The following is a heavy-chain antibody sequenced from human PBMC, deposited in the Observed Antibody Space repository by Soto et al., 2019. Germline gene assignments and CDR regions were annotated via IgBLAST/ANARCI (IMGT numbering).Heavy chain of an antibody. CDR1: GVTVSSNY. Sequence: GGSLRLSCAASGVTVSSNYMSWVRQAPGKGLEWVSVIYSGGSTYYADSVKGRFTISRDNSKNTLYLQMNSLRAEDTAVYYCAKEYPVPDIVLVPAARRASNYYYGMDVWGQGTTVTVSS. D-gene: IGHD2-2*01. CDR2: IYSGGST. J-gene: IGHJ6*02. CDR3: AKEYPVPDIVLVPAARRASNYYYGMDV. V-gene: IGHV3-66*01.